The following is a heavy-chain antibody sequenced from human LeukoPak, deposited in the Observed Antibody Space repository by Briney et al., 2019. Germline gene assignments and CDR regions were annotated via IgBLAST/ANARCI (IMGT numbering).Heavy chain of an antibody. Sequence: GEINHSGTTNYNPSLKSRVTISVDTSKNQFSLKLSSVTAADTAVYYCARGRKLLSYYYYYMDVWG. D-gene: IGHD1-7*01. CDR3: ARGRKLLSYYYYYMDV. CDR2: INHSGTT. V-gene: IGHV4-34*01. J-gene: IGHJ6*03.